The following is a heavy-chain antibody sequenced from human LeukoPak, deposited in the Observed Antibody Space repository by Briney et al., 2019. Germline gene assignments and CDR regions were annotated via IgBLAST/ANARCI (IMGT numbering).Heavy chain of an antibody. CDR3: ARDLPGAAYSLDY. J-gene: IGHJ4*02. V-gene: IGHV3-48*02. CDR1: GFTFSRHS. Sequence: GRSLRLSCAAAGFTFSRHSMNWVRQAPGKGLEWVSYIRTTGGTIYYADSVKGRFTISRDNAKNSLYLQMNSLRDEDTAAYYCARDLPGAAYSLDYWGQGTLVIVSS. D-gene: IGHD3-16*01. CDR2: IRTTGGTI.